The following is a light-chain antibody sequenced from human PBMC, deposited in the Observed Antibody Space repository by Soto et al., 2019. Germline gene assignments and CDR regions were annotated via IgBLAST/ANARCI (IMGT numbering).Light chain of an antibody. CDR2: GAS. Sequence: ETVLTQSPGTLSLSPGERATLSCRASQTIRSNYLAWYRQTPGQAPRLLIYGASNRATGIADRFSGSGSGTDFTLIISRLEPEDFALYYCQQYGSSPTFGQGTKVEIK. J-gene: IGKJ1*01. CDR3: QQYGSSPT. CDR1: QTIRSNY. V-gene: IGKV3-20*01.